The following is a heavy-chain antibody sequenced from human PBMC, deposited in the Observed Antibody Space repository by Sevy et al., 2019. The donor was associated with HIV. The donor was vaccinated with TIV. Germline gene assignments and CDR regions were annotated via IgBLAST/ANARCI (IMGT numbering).Heavy chain of an antibody. CDR2: LRYDGSDE. J-gene: IGHJ5*02. Sequence: GGSLRLSCAASGFTFRMYFMHWVRQAPGKGLEWVARLRYDGSDEYYGDFVKDRFRISRDNSKNTLYLEMNSLRVDDTAVYYCAKHYEGYDLVSPLGSWGQGTLVTVSS. CDR1: GFTFRMYF. V-gene: IGHV3-30*02. D-gene: IGHD3-3*01. CDR3: AKHYEGYDLVSPLGS.